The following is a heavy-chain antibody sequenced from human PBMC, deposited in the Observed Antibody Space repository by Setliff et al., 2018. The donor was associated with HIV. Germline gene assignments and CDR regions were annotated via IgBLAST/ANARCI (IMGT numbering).Heavy chain of an antibody. CDR1: GGSISSYY. V-gene: IGHV4-59*08. J-gene: IGHJ4*02. CDR3: ARWVYNSAWSLDY. D-gene: IGHD6-19*01. CDR2: IYYSGST. Sequence: SETLSLTCTVSGGSISSYYWSWIRQPPGKGLEWIGYIYYSGSTNYNASLKSRLTMSIDTSKSQFSLKLSSVTAADSATYYCARWVYNSAWSLDYWGQGTLVTVSS.